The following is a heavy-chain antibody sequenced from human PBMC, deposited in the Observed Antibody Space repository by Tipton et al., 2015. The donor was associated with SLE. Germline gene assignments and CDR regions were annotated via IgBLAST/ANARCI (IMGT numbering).Heavy chain of an antibody. CDR3: ARGTPFMEWERNYFDP. D-gene: IGHD3-3*01. V-gene: IGHV4-30-2*01. CDR2: IYHSGST. Sequence: TLSLTCAVSGDSLSSGDYSWTWIRQPPGKGLEWIGYIYHSGSTYYNPSLKSRVTISVDTSRNQFSLKMNSVTAADTAMYYCARGTPFMEWERNYFDPWGQGTLVTVSS. CDR1: GDSLSSGDYS. J-gene: IGHJ5*02.